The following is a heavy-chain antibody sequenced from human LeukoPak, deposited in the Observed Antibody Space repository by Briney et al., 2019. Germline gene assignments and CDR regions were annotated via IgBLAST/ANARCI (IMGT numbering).Heavy chain of an antibody. V-gene: IGHV4-39*07. D-gene: IGHD3-22*01. CDR1: GGSISSSSYY. CDR2: IYYSGST. CDR3: ARRIVVVIADAFDI. J-gene: IGHJ3*02. Sequence: SETLSLTCTVSGGSISSSSYYWGWIRQPPGKRLEWIGSIYYSGSTYYNPSLKSRVTISVDTSKNQFSLKLSSVTAADTAVYYCARRIVVVIADAFDIWGQGTMVTVSS.